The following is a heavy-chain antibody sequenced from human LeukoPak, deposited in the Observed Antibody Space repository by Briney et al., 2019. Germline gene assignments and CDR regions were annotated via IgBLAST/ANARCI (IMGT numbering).Heavy chain of an antibody. D-gene: IGHD5-18*01. V-gene: IGHV1-69*13. CDR2: IIPIFGTA. Sequence: SVKVSCKASGGTFSSYAISWVRQAPGQGLEWMGGIIPIFGTANYAQKFQGRVTITADESTSTAYMELSSLRSEDTAVYYCARGRYSYGFGYFDYWGQGTLVTVSS. CDR3: ARGRYSYGFGYFDY. J-gene: IGHJ4*02. CDR1: GGTFSSYA.